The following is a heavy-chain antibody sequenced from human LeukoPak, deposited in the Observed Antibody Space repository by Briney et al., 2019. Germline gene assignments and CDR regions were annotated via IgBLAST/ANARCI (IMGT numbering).Heavy chain of an antibody. CDR1: GGSISNYY. CDR2: IYYSGST. V-gene: IGHV4-59*08. J-gene: IGHJ3*02. Sequence: SETLSLTCTVSGGSISNYYWSWLRQPPGKGLEWIGYIYYSGSTNYNPSLKSRVTISVDTSKTQFSLKLSSVTAADTAVYYCARSQGPNYDFWSGKNAFDIWGQGTMVTVSS. D-gene: IGHD3-3*01. CDR3: ARSQGPNYDFWSGKNAFDI.